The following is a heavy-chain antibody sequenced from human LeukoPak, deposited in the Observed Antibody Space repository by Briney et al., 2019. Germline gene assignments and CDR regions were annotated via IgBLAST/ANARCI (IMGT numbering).Heavy chain of an antibody. J-gene: IGHJ1*01. Sequence: ASVKVSCTASGGTFSSGAISWVRQAPGQGLEWMGRIIPILDITNYAQEFQGRVTITADKSTTTVYMELNSLRSEDSAVYYCARAWSGQQVGENEFFQHWGQGTLVTVSS. CDR3: ARAWSGQQVGENEFFQH. V-gene: IGHV1-69*04. CDR2: IIPILDIT. D-gene: IGHD3-3*01. CDR1: GGTFSSGA.